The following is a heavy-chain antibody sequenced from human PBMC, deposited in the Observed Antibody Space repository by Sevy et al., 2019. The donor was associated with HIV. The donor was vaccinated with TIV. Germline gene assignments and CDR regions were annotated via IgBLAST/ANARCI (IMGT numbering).Heavy chain of an antibody. J-gene: IGHJ4*02. CDR2: ISAYNGNT. Sequence: ASVKVSCKASGYTFTSYGISWVRQAPGQGLEWMGWISAYNGNTNYAQKLQGRVTMTTDTSTSTAYMELRSLRSDDTAVYYCAIEGSGSYLPPSDYWGQGTLVTVSS. CDR3: AIEGSGSYLPPSDY. D-gene: IGHD1-26*01. CDR1: GYTFTSYG. V-gene: IGHV1-18*04.